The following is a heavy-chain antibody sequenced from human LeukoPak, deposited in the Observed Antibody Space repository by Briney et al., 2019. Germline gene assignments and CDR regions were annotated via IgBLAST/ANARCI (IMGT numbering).Heavy chain of an antibody. D-gene: IGHD2-15*01. V-gene: IGHV3-30*04. CDR2: ISYDGSNK. CDR3: AGQSSNIVVVVAATGAFDI. CDR1: GFTFSSYA. Sequence: GGSLRLSCAASGFTFSSYAMHWVRQAPGKGLEWVAVISYDGSNKYYADSVKGRFTISRDNSKNTLYLQMNSLRAEDTAVYYCAGQSSNIVVVVAATGAFDIWGQGTMVTVSS. J-gene: IGHJ3*02.